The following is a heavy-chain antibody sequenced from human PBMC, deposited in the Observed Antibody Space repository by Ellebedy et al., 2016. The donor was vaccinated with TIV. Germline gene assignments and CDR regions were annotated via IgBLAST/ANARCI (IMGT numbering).Heavy chain of an antibody. J-gene: IGHJ4*02. CDR2: IRGSGVST. CDR3: AKRGVGGGNKKFFDN. V-gene: IGHV3-23*01. CDR1: GFSFSSYW. D-gene: IGHD4-23*01. Sequence: GESLKISXVMSGFSFSSYWMSWVRQAPGKGLEWVSGIRGSGVSTYYADSVKGRFTISRDNSKKTLYLQMDSLTAEDTARYYCAKRGVGGGNKKFFDNWGQGTVVTVSS.